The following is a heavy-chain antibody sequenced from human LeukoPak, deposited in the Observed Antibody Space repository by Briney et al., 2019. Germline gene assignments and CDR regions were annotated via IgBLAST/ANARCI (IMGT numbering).Heavy chain of an antibody. J-gene: IGHJ4*02. V-gene: IGHV3-7*01. CDR1: GFTFSNYW. D-gene: IGHD3-22*01. Sequence: GGSLRLSCVASGFTFSNYWMSWVRQAPGKGLERVANINQDGSEKYSVDSVKGRFTFSRDNAKNSLFLQMNSLRADDTAVYYCARDNSSGYYYFDNWGQGTLVTVSS. CDR3: ARDNSSGYYYFDN. CDR2: INQDGSEK.